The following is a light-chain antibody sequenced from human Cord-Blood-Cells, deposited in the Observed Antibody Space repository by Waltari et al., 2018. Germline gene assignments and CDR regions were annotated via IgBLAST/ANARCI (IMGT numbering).Light chain of an antibody. J-gene: IGLJ3*02. Sequence: QSVLTQPPSVSEAPRQRVPITCSARSSNIGNNAVNWYQQLPGKAPKLLIYYDDLLPSGVSDRFSGSKSGTSASLAISGLQSEDEADYYCAAWDDSLNGPVFGGGTKLTVL. CDR3: AAWDDSLNGPV. V-gene: IGLV1-36*01. CDR2: YDD. CDR1: SSNIGNNA.